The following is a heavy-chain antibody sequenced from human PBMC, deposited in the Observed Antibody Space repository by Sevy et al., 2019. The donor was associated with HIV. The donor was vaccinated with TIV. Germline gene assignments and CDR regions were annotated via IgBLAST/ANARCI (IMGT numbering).Heavy chain of an antibody. CDR1: GFTFSSYS. J-gene: IGHJ4*02. Sequence: GGSLRLSCAASGFTFSSYSMNWVRQAPGKGLEWVSYISSSSSTIYYADSVKGRFTISRDNAKNSLYLQMNSLRDEDTAVYYCARDRPYYYGSGPWIQKTEFDYWGQRTLVTVSS. V-gene: IGHV3-48*02. D-gene: IGHD3-10*01. CDR2: ISSSSSTI. CDR3: ARDRPYYYGSGPWIQKTEFDY.